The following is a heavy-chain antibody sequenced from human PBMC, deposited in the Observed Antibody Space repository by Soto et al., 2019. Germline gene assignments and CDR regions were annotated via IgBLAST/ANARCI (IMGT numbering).Heavy chain of an antibody. Sequence: SETLSLTCAVYGGSFSGYYWSWIRQPPGKGLEWIGEINHSGSTNYSPSLKSRVTISVDTSKNQFSLKLSSVTAADTAVYYCARGNLGYCSSTSCYTFPYYYYGMDVWGQGTTVTVSS. V-gene: IGHV4-34*01. CDR2: INHSGST. CDR3: ARGNLGYCSSTSCYTFPYYYYGMDV. CDR1: GGSFSGYY. J-gene: IGHJ6*02. D-gene: IGHD2-2*02.